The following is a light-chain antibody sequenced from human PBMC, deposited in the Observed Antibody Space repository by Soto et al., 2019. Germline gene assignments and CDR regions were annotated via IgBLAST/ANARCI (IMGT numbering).Light chain of an antibody. CDR1: SSDVGAYKY. CDR3: SSHTSSSTVYV. V-gene: IGLV2-14*01. CDR2: EVS. J-gene: IGLJ1*01. Sequence: QSALTQPASVSGSPGQSITISCTGTSSDVGAYKYVSWYQQHPGQAPKLMIYEVSHRPSGVSNRFSGSKSGNTASLTISGLQAEDEADYYCSSHTSSSTVYVFGTGTKVTVL.